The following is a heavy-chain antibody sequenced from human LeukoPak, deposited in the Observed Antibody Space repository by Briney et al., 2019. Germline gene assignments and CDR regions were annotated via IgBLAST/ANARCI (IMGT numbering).Heavy chain of an antibody. CDR2: ISGSGGST. V-gene: IGHV3-23*01. CDR1: GFTFSSYG. Sequence: HPGGSLRLSCAASGFTFSSYGMSWVRQAPGKGLEWVSAISGSGGSTYYADSVKGRFTISRDNSKNSLYLQMNSLRADDTAVYYCARDTKGYTSGPGYYYFYMDVWGDGTTVTVSS. D-gene: IGHD5-18*01. CDR3: ARDTKGYTSGPGYYYFYMDV. J-gene: IGHJ6*03.